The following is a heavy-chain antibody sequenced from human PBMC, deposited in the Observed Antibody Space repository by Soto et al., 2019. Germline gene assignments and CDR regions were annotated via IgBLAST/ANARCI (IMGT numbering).Heavy chain of an antibody. J-gene: IGHJ4*02. CDR3: ARNSGSSSSYY. CDR1: GGTFSSYT. CDR2: IIPILGIA. V-gene: IGHV1-69*02. D-gene: IGHD6-6*01. Sequence: GASVKVSCKASGGTFSSYTISWVRQAPGQGLEWMGRIIPILGIANYAQKFQGRVTITADKSTSTAYMELSSLSSEDTAVYYCARNSGSSSSYYWGQGTLVTVSS.